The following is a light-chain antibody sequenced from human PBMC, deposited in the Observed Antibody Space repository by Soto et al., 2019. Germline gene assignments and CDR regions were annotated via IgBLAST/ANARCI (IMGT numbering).Light chain of an antibody. CDR3: QQYNNWPWT. CDR1: QSVSSK. CDR2: AAS. V-gene: IGKV3-15*01. Sequence: EIVMTQSPATLSVSPGERATLSCRASQSVSSKLAWYQQKPGQPPRLLIYAASTRATGIPVRFSGSGSGTEFPLTISSLQSEDFAVYYCQQYNNWPWTFGQGTKVEIK. J-gene: IGKJ1*01.